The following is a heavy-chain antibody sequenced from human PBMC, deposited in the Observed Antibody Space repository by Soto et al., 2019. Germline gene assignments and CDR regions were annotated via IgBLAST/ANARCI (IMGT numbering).Heavy chain of an antibody. CDR1: GSTFTGYY. J-gene: IGHJ6*02. CDR2: INPNSGGT. D-gene: IGHD6-6*01. CDR3: ARDLYSSSSEIYYYYGMDV. Sequence: GASVKVSCKASGSTFTGYYMHWVRQAPGQGLEWMGWINPNSGGTNYAQKFQGWVTMTRDTSISTAYMELSRLRSDDTAVYYCARDLYSSSSEIYYYYGMDVWGQGTTVTVSS. V-gene: IGHV1-2*04.